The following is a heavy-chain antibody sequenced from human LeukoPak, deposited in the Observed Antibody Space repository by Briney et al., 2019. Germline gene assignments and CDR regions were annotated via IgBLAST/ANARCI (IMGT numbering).Heavy chain of an antibody. J-gene: IGHJ5*02. CDR1: GGSISSYY. D-gene: IGHD2-2*01. Sequence: PSETLSLTCTVSGGSISSYYWSWIRQPPGKGLEWIGYIYYSGSTNYNPSLKSRVTISVDTSKNQFSLKLSSVTAADTAVYYCARDRVVNWFDPWGQGTLVTVSS. CDR3: ARDRVVNWFDP. CDR2: IYYSGST. V-gene: IGHV4-59*01.